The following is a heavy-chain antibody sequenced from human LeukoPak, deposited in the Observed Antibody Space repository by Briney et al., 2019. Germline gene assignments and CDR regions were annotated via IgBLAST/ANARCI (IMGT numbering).Heavy chain of an antibody. CDR2: MYYSGST. CDR3: ARRGPYGGFLGFDY. CDR1: GGSISSYY. J-gene: IGHJ4*02. V-gene: IGHV4-59*08. D-gene: IGHD5-12*01. Sequence: KPSETLSLTCTVSGGSISSYYWSWIRQPPGKGLEWIGYMYYSGSTYYNPSLKSRVTISVDTSKNQFSLKLSSVTAADTAVYYCARRGPYGGFLGFDYWGQGTLVTVSS.